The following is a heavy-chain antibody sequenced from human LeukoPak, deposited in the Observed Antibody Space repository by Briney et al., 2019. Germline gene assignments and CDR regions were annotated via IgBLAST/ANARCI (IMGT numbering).Heavy chain of an antibody. Sequence: SETLSLTCAVSGGSISSGGYSWSWIRQPPGKGLEWIGYIYHSGSTYYNPSLKSRVTISVDRSKNQFSLKLSSVTAADTAVYYCARSAMVQGVPNWFDPWGQGTLVTVSS. CDR2: IYHSGST. V-gene: IGHV4-30-2*01. CDR3: ARSAMVQGVPNWFDP. CDR1: GGSISSGGYS. J-gene: IGHJ5*02. D-gene: IGHD3-10*01.